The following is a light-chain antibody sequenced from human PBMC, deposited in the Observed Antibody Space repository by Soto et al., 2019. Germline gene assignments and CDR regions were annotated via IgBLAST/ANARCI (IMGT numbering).Light chain of an antibody. CDR3: ATWDDSMNGREV. Sequence: QSVLTQPPSASGTPGQRITISCSGSSYNIGSNPVNWYQQLPGTAPKLLIYGDNQRPSGVPDRFSGSKSGTSASLAISGLEYEDEADDYCATWDDSMNGREVVGGGTKLTVL. J-gene: IGLJ3*02. CDR1: SYNIGSNP. V-gene: IGLV1-44*01. CDR2: GDN.